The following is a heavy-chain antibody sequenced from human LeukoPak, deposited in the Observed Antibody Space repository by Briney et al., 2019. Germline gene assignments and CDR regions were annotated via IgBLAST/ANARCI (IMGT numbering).Heavy chain of an antibody. CDR2: ISWNSGSI. CDR3: ARVAVAGTYYYYYYMDV. CDR1: GFTFDDSA. V-gene: IGHV3-9*01. Sequence: PGRSLRLSCAASGFTFDDSAMHWVRQAPGKGLEWVSGISWNSGSIGYADSVKGRFTISRDNAKNSLYLQMNSLRAEDTALYYCARVAVAGTYYYYYYMDVWGKGTTVTTSS. D-gene: IGHD6-19*01. J-gene: IGHJ6*03.